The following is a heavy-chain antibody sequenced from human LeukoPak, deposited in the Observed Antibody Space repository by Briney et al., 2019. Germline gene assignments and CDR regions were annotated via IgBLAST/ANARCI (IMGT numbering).Heavy chain of an antibody. D-gene: IGHD3-3*01. J-gene: IGHJ3*01. CDR1: GFTFSSYA. Sequence: LPGGSLRLSCAASGFTFSSYAMHWVRQAPGKGLEWVAVISYDGSNKYYADSVKGRFTISRDNSKNTLYLQIDSLRAEDTAVYYCAKTDRTGALGRFRMRSDAFDVWGQGTMVTVSS. V-gene: IGHV3-30*04. CDR3: AKTDRTGALGRFRMRSDAFDV. CDR2: ISYDGSNK.